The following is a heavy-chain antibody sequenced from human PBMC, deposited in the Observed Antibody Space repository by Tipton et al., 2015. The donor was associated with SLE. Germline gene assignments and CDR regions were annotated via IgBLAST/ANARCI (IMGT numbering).Heavy chain of an antibody. J-gene: IGHJ4*02. D-gene: IGHD2-15*01. CDR2: IYTSGST. Sequence: TLSLTCTVSGGSISSSSYYWGWIRQPPGKGLEWIGRIYTSGSTNYNPSLKSRVTISVDTSKNQFSLKLSSVTAADTAVYYCARGGGSPSYWGQGTLVTVSS. CDR1: GGSISSSSYY. V-gene: IGHV4-39*07. CDR3: ARGGGSPSY.